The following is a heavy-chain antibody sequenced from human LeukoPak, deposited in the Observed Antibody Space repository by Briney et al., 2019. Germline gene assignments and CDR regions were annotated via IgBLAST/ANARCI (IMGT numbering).Heavy chain of an antibody. V-gene: IGHV4-39*01. J-gene: IGHJ5*02. CDR3: ASYSYGFGDNWFDP. CDR1: GGSISSSRYY. D-gene: IGHD5-18*01. Sequence: PSETLSLTCTVSGGSISSSRYYWGWIRQPPGKGLEWIGSTYYSGSTYYNPSLKSRVTISVDTSKNQFSLKLSSVTAADTAVYYCASYSYGFGDNWFDPWGQGTLVTVSS. CDR2: TYYSGST.